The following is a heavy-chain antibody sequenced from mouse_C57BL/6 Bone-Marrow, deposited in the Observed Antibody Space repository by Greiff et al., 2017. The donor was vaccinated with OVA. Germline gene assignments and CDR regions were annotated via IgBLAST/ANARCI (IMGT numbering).Heavy chain of an antibody. J-gene: IGHJ2*01. CDR3: TTLGGWYFDY. D-gene: IGHD1-1*02. Sequence: VQLQQSGAELVRPGASVKLSCTASGFNIKDDYMHWVKPRPEQGLEWIGWIDPENGDTEYASKFQGKATITADTSSNTAYLQLSSLTSEDTAVYYCTTLGGWYFDYWGQGTTLTVSS. CDR2: IDPENGDT. CDR1: GFNIKDDY. V-gene: IGHV14-4*01.